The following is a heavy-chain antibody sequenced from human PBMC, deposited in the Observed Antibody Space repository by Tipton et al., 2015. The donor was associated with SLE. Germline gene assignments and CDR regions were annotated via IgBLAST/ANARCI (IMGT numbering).Heavy chain of an antibody. V-gene: IGHV4-39*07. J-gene: IGHJ5*02. CDR3: ARLHGYSYGLNWFDP. CDR1: GGSVSSSSKY. Sequence: TLSLTCTVSGGSVSSSSKYWAWIRQPPGQGLEWIGSIYYTGTTTYYNSFLKSRVTISVDTSKNQFSLRLTSVIAADTAVYYCARLHGYSYGLNWFDPWGQGTLISVSS. D-gene: IGHD5-18*01. CDR2: IYYTGTTT.